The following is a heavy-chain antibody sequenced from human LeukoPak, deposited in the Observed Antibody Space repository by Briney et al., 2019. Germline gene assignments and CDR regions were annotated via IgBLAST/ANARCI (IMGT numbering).Heavy chain of an antibody. Sequence: GGSLRLSCAASGYTFSSYSMNWVRQAPGKGLEWVSNISSGSSTIYYADSVKGRFTISRDNAENSLYLQMNSLRAEDTAVYYCARGRLGGRGGNEFWGQGTVVSVSS. V-gene: IGHV3-48*04. CDR1: GYTFSSYS. CDR3: ARGRLGGRGGNEF. J-gene: IGHJ4*02. CDR2: ISSGSSTI. D-gene: IGHD1-26*01.